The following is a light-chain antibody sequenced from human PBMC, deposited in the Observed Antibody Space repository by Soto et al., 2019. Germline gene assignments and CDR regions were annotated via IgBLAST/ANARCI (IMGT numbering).Light chain of an antibody. CDR2: EVS. Sequence: QSALTQPPSASGSPGQSVTISCTGSSSDVGGYNYVSWYQQHPGKAPKLMIYEVSKRPSGVPDRFSGSKSGYTASLTVSGLQAEDEADYYCSSYTSSSTLVVFGGGTKVTVL. J-gene: IGLJ2*01. CDR3: SSYTSSSTLVV. CDR1: SSDVGGYNY. V-gene: IGLV2-8*01.